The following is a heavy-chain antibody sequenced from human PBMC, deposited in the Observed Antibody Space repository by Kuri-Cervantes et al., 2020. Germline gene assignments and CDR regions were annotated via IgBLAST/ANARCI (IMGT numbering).Heavy chain of an antibody. CDR3: AKDAPTDLAIRYFDWSMAY. CDR1: GFTVSSNY. Sequence: GESLKISCAASGFTVSSNYMSWVRRAPGKGLEWVSVIYSGGSTYYADSVKGRFTISRDNSKNTLYLQMNSLRAEDTAVYYCAKDAPTDLAIRYFDWSMAYWGQGTLVAVSS. D-gene: IGHD3-9*01. J-gene: IGHJ4*02. CDR2: IYSGGST. V-gene: IGHV3-66*02.